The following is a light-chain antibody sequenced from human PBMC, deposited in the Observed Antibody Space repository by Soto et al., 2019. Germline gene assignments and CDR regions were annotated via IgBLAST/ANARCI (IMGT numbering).Light chain of an antibody. CDR2: EVS. V-gene: IGLV2-23*02. CDR3: CSYAGSSTQSYV. Sequence: QSVLTQPASVSGSPGQSITISCTGTNSDVGSYNLVSWYQQHPGKAPQVIIYEVSERPSGVSDRFSGSKSGNTASLMISGLQAEDEADYYCCSYAGSSTQSYVFGSGTKVTVL. J-gene: IGLJ1*01. CDR1: NSDVGSYNL.